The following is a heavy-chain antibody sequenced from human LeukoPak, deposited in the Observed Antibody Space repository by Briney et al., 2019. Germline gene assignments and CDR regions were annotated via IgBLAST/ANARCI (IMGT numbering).Heavy chain of an antibody. Sequence: ESGPTLVNPTQTLTLTCTFSGFSLSTSGMCVSWIRQPPGKALEWLARIDWDDDKYYSTSLKTRLTISKDTSKNQVVLTMTNMDPVDTATYYCARIRCRVYGSGSLDAFDIWGQGTMVTVSS. D-gene: IGHD3-10*01. CDR2: IDWDDDK. V-gene: IGHV2-70*11. CDR1: GFSLSTSGMC. CDR3: ARIRCRVYGSGSLDAFDI. J-gene: IGHJ3*02.